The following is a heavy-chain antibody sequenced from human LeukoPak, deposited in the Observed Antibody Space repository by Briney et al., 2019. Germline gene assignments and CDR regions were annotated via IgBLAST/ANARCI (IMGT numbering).Heavy chain of an antibody. CDR1: GFTFGDYV. CDR3: TRDGSGSYGKRVAFDI. V-gene: IGHV3-49*03. D-gene: IGHD1-26*01. J-gene: IGHJ3*02. Sequence: QSGGSLRLSCTASGFTFGDYVMSWFRQAPGKGLEWVGFIRSKAYGGTIEYAASVTGRFTISRDDSKYIAYLQMNSLKTEDTAVYYCTRDGSGSYGKRVAFDIWGQGTMVTVSS. CDR2: IRSKAYGGTI.